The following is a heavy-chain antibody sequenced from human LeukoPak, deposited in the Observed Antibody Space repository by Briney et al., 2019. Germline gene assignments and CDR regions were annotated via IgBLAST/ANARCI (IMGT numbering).Heavy chain of an antibody. CDR1: GFTFSSYS. CDR3: ARSLRSAASYNWFDP. CDR2: ISSSSSYI. J-gene: IGHJ5*02. D-gene: IGHD2-15*01. V-gene: IGHV3-21*01. Sequence: PWGSLRLSCAASGFTFSSYSMNWVRQAPGKGLEWVSSISSSSSYIYYADSVKGRFTISRDNAKNSLYLQMNSLRAEDTAVYYCARSLRSAASYNWFDPWGQGTLVTVSS.